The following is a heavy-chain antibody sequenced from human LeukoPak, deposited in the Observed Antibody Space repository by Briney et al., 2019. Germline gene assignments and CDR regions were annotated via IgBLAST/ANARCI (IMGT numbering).Heavy chain of an antibody. CDR3: ARVSVVVTGGGMDV. CDR2: ISYDGSNK. CDR1: GFTFSSHA. D-gene: IGHD2-21*02. Sequence: GRSLRLSCAASGFTFSSHAMHWVRQAPGKGLGWVAVISYDGSNKYYADSVKGRFTISRDNSKNTLYLQMNSLRAEDTAVYYCARVSVVVTGGGMDVWGQGTTVTVSS. V-gene: IGHV3-30-3*01. J-gene: IGHJ6*02.